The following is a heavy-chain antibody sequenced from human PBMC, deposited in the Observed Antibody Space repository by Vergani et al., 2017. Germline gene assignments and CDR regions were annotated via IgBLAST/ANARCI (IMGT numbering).Heavy chain of an antibody. CDR3: ARALVCSGGSCYGDYYYYYGMDV. CDR2: IYYSGST. V-gene: IGHV4-30-4*08. CDR1: GGSISSGDYY. D-gene: IGHD2-15*01. J-gene: IGHJ6*02. Sequence: QVQLQESGPGLVKPSQTLSLTCTVSGGSISSGDYYWSWIRQPPGKGLEWIGYIYYSGSTYYNPSLKSRVTISVDTSKNQFSLKLSSVTAADTAVYYCARALVCSGGSCYGDYYYYYGMDVWGQGTTVTVSS.